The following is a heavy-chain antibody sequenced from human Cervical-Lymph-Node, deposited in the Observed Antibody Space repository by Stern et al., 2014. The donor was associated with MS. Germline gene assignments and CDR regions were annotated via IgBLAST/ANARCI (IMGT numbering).Heavy chain of an antibody. J-gene: IGHJ6*02. Sequence: QVQLVQSGAEVRKPGASMKVSCQASGYSFTSNGIGWVRQAPGQGLEWMGWINPYNGNTNYAQKVQDRVTMTTDTSTSTAYMEVRSLRSDDTAVYYCARGIQNYYYYFYALDVWGQGTTVTVSS. CDR2: INPYNGNT. D-gene: IGHD1-7*01. V-gene: IGHV1-18*01. CDR1: GYSFTSNG. CDR3: ARGIQNYYYYFYALDV.